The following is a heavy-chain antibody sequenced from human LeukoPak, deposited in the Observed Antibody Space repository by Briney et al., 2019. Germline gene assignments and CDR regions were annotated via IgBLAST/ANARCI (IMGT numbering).Heavy chain of an antibody. J-gene: IGHJ4*02. CDR1: GGSISSSSYY. CDR2: IHYSGGT. Sequence: SSETLSLTCTVSGGSISSSSYYWGWIRQPPGKELEWIGSIHYSGGTYYNPSLKSRDTISVDTSKNQFSLKLSSVTAADTAVYYCASGWFGEMADWGQGTLVTVSS. V-gene: IGHV4-39*01. D-gene: IGHD3-10*01. CDR3: ASGWFGEMAD.